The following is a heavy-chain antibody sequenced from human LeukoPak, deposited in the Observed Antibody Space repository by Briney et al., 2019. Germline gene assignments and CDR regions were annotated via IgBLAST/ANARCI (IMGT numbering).Heavy chain of an antibody. CDR2: ISDDGSNK. CDR3: VRNLAVAGTCFDS. D-gene: IGHD6-19*01. V-gene: IGHV3-30-3*01. J-gene: IGHJ4*02. Sequence: GRSLRLSCAASGFTFSSYAMHWVRQAPGKGLEWLAVISDDGSNKYYADSVKGRFTISRDNAESSLYLQMNSLRAEDTAVYYCVRNLAVAGTCFDSWGQGTLVTVSS. CDR1: GFTFSSYA.